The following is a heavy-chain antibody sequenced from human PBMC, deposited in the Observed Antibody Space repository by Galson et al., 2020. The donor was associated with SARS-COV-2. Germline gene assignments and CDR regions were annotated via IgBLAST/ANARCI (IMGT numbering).Heavy chain of an antibody. CDR3: ARAFSDDITMVQANAFDI. CDR1: GYTFTSYG. CDR2: ISAYNGNT. V-gene: IGHV1-18*01. J-gene: IGHJ3*02. D-gene: IGHD3-10*01. Sequence: ASVKVSCKASGYTFTSYGISWVRQAPGQGLEWMGWISAYNGNTNYAQKLQGRVTMTTDTSTSTAYMELRSLRSDDTAVYYCARAFSDDITMVQANAFDIWGQGTMVTVSS.